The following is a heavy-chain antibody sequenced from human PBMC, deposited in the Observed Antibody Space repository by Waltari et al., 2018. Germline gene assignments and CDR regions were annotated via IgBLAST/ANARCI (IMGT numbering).Heavy chain of an antibody. V-gene: IGHV3-23*03. Sequence: EVQLLESGGNLIQPGGSLRLSCAASGFTLSAYGMLWVRQAPGKGLEWVSVIYSGGSTKYADSVQGRFIISRENSRNMVYLQMSSLTTEDTAVYYCARGRDPGVVGGLSFWGLGTLVTVSS. J-gene: IGHJ4*02. CDR1: GFTLSAYG. D-gene: IGHD1-26*01. CDR3: ARGRDPGVVGGLSF. CDR2: IYSGGST.